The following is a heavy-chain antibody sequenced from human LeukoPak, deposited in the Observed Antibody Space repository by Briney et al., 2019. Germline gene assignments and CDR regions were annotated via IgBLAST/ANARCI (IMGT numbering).Heavy chain of an antibody. CDR1: GGSFSGYY. V-gene: IGHV4-34*01. J-gene: IGHJ4*02. CDR2: INHSGST. Sequence: SETLSLTCAVYGGSFSGYYWSWIRQPPGKGLEWIGEINHSGSTNYNPSLKSRVTISVGTSKNQFSLKLSSVPAADTAVYYCARGGGWIPDYWGQGTLVTVSS. D-gene: IGHD6-19*01. CDR3: ARGGGWIPDY.